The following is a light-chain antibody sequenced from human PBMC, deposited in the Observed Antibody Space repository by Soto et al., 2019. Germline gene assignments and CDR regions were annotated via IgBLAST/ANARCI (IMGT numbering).Light chain of an antibody. CDR2: AAS. Sequence: DVQLTQSPSFLPASVGDRVNITCRASQFIASYLAWYQQKPGKAPKVLIYAASTLQAGVPSRFSGSGFGTEFTLMISSLQPEDFATYYCQQFNSYPFGGGTKVEIK. CDR3: QQFNSYP. V-gene: IGKV1-9*01. J-gene: IGKJ4*01. CDR1: QFIASY.